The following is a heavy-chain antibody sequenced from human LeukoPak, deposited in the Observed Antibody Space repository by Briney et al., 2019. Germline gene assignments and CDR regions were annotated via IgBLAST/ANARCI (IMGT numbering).Heavy chain of an antibody. Sequence: SETLSLTCTISGGSISGYYWSWIRQPPGKGLEWIGYIYYRGSTNYNPSLKSRVTISIDPSRNQFSLNLSSVTAADTAVYYCARAPRRGVAAAGNDYWGQGTLVTVSS. V-gene: IGHV4-59*01. CDR1: GGSISGYY. CDR3: ARAPRRGVAAAGNDY. J-gene: IGHJ4*02. D-gene: IGHD6-13*01. CDR2: IYYRGST.